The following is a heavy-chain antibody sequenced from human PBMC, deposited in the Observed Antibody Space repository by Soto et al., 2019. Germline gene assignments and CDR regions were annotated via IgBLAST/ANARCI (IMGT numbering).Heavy chain of an antibody. CDR2: IHNSGST. Sequence: SETLSLTCTVSGDSISNAAHYWGWIRQPPGKGLEWIGSIHNSGSTYFNPSLKSRVTISVDTSKNQFSLKLSSVTAADTAVYYCARVPDYWGQGILVTVSS. D-gene: IGHD2-2*01. J-gene: IGHJ4*02. V-gene: IGHV4-39*07. CDR3: ARVPDY. CDR1: GDSISNAAHY.